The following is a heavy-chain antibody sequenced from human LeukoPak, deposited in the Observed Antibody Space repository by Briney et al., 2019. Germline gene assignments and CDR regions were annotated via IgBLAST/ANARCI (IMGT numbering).Heavy chain of an antibody. CDR3: ARDLTYGSGSYYNSNLIGY. Sequence: ASVKVSCKASGYTFTSYYMHWVRQAPGQGLEWMGIINPSGGSTSYAQKFQGRVTMTRDTSTSTVYMELSSLRSEDTAVYYCARDLTYGSGSYYNSNLIGYWGQGTLVTVSS. V-gene: IGHV1-46*01. CDR2: INPSGGST. D-gene: IGHD3-10*01. CDR1: GYTFTSYY. J-gene: IGHJ4*02.